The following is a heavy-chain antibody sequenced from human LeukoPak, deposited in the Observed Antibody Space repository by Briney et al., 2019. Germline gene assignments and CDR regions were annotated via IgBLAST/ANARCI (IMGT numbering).Heavy chain of an antibody. CDR2: IYYSGST. V-gene: IGHV4-59*01. J-gene: IGHJ4*02. Sequence: SETLSLTCTVSGGSISSYYWSWIRQPPGKGLEWVGYIYYSGSTNYNPSLKSRVTISVDTSKNQFSLKLSSVTAADTAVYYCAREPNLVTRDYYGSGSYYKTGYFDYWGQGTLVTVSS. CDR1: GGSISSYY. D-gene: IGHD3-10*01. CDR3: AREPNLVTRDYYGSGSYYKTGYFDY.